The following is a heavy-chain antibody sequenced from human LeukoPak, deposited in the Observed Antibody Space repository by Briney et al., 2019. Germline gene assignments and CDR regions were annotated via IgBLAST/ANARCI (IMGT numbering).Heavy chain of an antibody. D-gene: IGHD2-8*01. CDR2: TRVSDNNL. Sequence: GGSLRLSCAASGFIFSDYPMSWIRQAPGKGLEWLSYTRVSDNNLYYADSVEGRFTISRDNAQTSLYLQMNSLRAEDTAVYYCARRIMGTTGHAFDFWGQGTMVTVSS. CDR1: GFIFSDYP. CDR3: ARRIMGTTGHAFDF. J-gene: IGHJ3*01. V-gene: IGHV3-11*01.